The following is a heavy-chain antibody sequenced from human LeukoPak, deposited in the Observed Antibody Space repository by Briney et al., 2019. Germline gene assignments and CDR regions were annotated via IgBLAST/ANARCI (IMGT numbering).Heavy chain of an antibody. V-gene: IGHV3-15*01. CDR3: AKDTRSYSNSYYFDY. CDR1: GFTFSNAW. D-gene: IGHD4-4*01. CDR2: IKSKTDGGTT. J-gene: IGHJ4*02. Sequence: GGSLRLSCAASGFTFSNAWMSWVRQAPGKGLEWVGRIKSKTDGGTTDYAAPVKGRFTISRDDSKNTLYLQMNSLRAEDTAVYFCAKDTRSYSNSYYFDYWGQGTLVTVSS.